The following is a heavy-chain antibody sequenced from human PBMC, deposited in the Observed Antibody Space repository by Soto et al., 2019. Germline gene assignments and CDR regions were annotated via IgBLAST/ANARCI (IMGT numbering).Heavy chain of an antibody. CDR3: ARAGLIFGVVIMPYYGMDV. CDR1: GYTFTGYY. Sequence: ASVKVSCKASGYTFTGYYMHWVRQAPGQGLEWMGWINPNSGGTNYAQKFQGRVTMTRDTSISTAYMELSRLRSDDTAVYYCARAGLIFGVVIMPYYGMDVCGQGTTVTVYS. D-gene: IGHD3-3*01. V-gene: IGHV1-2*02. CDR2: INPNSGGT. J-gene: IGHJ6*02.